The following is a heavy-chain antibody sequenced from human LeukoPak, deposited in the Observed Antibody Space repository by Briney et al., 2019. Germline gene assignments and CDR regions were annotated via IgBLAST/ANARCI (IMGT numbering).Heavy chain of an antibody. CDR1: GFTFSDYY. J-gene: IGHJ4*02. Sequence: GGSLRLSCAASGFTFSDYYMAWIRQAPGIGLEWVANIKQDGSEKYYVDSVKGRFTISRDNAKNSLYLQMNSLRAEDTAVYYCARYVYGGNFDYWGQGTLVTVSS. CDR2: IKQDGSEK. CDR3: ARYVYGGNFDY. V-gene: IGHV3-7*04. D-gene: IGHD5/OR15-5a*01.